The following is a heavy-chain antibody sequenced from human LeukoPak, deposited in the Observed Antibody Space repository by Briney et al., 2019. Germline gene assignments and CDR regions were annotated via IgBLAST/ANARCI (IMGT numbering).Heavy chain of an antibody. CDR1: GFTFSSYS. Sequence: GGSLRLSCAASGFTFSSYSINWVRQAPGKGLEWVSVIYSGGSTYYADSVKGRFTISRDNSKNTLYLQMNSLRAEDTAVYYCARGGDLFDYWGQGTLVTVSS. D-gene: IGHD3-16*01. J-gene: IGHJ4*02. V-gene: IGHV3-53*01. CDR3: ARGGDLFDY. CDR2: IYSGGST.